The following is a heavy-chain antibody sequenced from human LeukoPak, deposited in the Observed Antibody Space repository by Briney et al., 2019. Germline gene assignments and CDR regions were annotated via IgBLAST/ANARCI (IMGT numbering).Heavy chain of an antibody. J-gene: IGHJ3*02. CDR3: ARRNRFDSSGYDDAFDI. CDR2: IYYSGST. Sequence: SETLSLTCTVSGGSISSYYWSWIRQPPGKGLEWIGYIYYSGSTNYNPSLKSRVTISVDTSKNQFSLKLSSVTAADTAVYYCARRNRFDSSGYDDAFDIWGQGTIVTASS. CDR1: GGSISSYY. D-gene: IGHD3-22*01. V-gene: IGHV4-59*08.